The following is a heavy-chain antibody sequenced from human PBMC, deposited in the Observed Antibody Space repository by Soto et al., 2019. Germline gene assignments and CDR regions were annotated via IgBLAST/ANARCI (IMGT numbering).Heavy chain of an antibody. Sequence: EVQLVRSGAEVKKSGESLKISCKGSGYSFTNYWIGWVRQMPGKGLEWMGIINPTDSDTRYSPSFQGQVTISADRSITTAYLQWSSLKASDTAMYYCARQGGDYVSLDYWGQGTLVTVSS. J-gene: IGHJ4*02. D-gene: IGHD4-17*01. V-gene: IGHV5-51*01. CDR2: INPTDSDT. CDR3: ARQGGDYVSLDY. CDR1: GYSFTNYW.